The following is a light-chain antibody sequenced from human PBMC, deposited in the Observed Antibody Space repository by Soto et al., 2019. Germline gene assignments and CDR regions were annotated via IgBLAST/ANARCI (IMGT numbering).Light chain of an antibody. J-gene: IGKJ3*01. V-gene: IGKV1-33*01. CDR2: AAS. Sequence: DIQMTQSPSSLSASGGDRVTITCQARQDISNYLNWYQQKPGKAPKLLIYAASNLETGVPSSLSGSGSGTDFTFTISSMQPEDIATYYCQQYDNLPPFTFGPGTKVDIK. CDR3: QQYDNLPPFT. CDR1: QDISNY.